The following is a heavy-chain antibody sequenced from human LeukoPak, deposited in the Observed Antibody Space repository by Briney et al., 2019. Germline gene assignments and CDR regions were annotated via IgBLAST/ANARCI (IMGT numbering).Heavy chain of an antibody. CDR1: GGTFSSYA. CDR2: ISAYNGNT. J-gene: IGHJ4*02. CDR3: ARDPPAAGSSPPGLFDY. V-gene: IGHV1-18*01. D-gene: IGHD6-13*01. Sequence: ASVKVSCKASGGTFSSYAISWVRQAPGQGLEWMGWISAYNGNTNYAQKLQGRVTMTTDTSTSTAYMELRSLRSDDTAVYYCARDPPAAGSSPPGLFDYWGQGTLVTVSS.